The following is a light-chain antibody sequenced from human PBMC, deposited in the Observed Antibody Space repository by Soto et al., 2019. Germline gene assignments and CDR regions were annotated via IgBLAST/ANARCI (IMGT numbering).Light chain of an antibody. CDR2: GAS. J-gene: IGKJ4*01. CDR3: QQYGSAPLT. V-gene: IGKV3-20*01. Sequence: EIVLTQSPGTLSLSPGERATLSCRASQSVSSSYLAWYQQKPGQAPRLLIYGASSKATGIPDRFSCSGSGTAFTLTISRLEPEDLAVYYCQQYGSAPLTFGGGTKVESK. CDR1: QSVSSSY.